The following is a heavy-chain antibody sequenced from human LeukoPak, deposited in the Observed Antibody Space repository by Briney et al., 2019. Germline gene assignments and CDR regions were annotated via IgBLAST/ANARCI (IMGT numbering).Heavy chain of an antibody. CDR2: ISSSSSTI. V-gene: IGHV3-48*02. D-gene: IGHD6-19*01. CDR3: ARDSHGYSSGWYVVYFQH. J-gene: IGHJ1*01. Sequence: PGGSLRLSCAASGFTFSSYSMNWVRQAPGKGLEWVSYISSSSSTIYYADSVKGRFTISRDNAKNSLYLRMNSLRDEDTAVYYCARDSHGYSSGWYVVYFQHWGQGTLVTVSS. CDR1: GFTFSSYS.